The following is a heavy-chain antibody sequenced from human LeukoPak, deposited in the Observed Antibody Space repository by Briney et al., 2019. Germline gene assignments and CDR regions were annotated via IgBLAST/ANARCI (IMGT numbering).Heavy chain of an antibody. J-gene: IGHJ6*02. CDR1: GGTFSSYA. V-gene: IGHV1-69*13. D-gene: IGHD3-10*01. Sequence: ASVKVSCKASGGTFSSYAISWVRQAPGQGLEWMGGIIPIFGTANYAQKFQGRVTITADESTSTAYMELSSLRPEDTAVYYCAREVAPLYGSGVHLYYYYGMDVWGQGTTVTVSS. CDR3: AREVAPLYGSGVHLYYYYGMDV. CDR2: IIPIFGTA.